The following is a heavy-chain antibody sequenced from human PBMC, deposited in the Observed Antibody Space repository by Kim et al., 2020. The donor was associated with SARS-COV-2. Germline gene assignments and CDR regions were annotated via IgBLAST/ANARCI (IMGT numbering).Heavy chain of an antibody. D-gene: IGHD6-13*01. V-gene: IGHV4-39*07. CDR3: AITTRIAAAGVYFDY. CDR2: IYYSGST. J-gene: IGHJ4*02. Sequence: SETLSLTCTVSGGSISSSSYYWGWIRQPPGKGLEWIGSIYYSGSTYYNPSLKSRVTISVDTSKNQFSLKLSSVTAADTAVYYCAITTRIAAAGVYFDYWGQGTLVTVSS. CDR1: GGSISSSSYY.